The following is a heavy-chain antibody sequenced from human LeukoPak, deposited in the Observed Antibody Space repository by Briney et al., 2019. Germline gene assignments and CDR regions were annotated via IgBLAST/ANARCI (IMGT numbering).Heavy chain of an antibody. Sequence: KPSETLSLTCTVSGGSIGSSGYYWGWIRQPPGKGLESIGIIYYSGTTYYNPSLKNRITISIDTSKNQFSLKLSSVTAADTAVYYCARRHCSGGSCNPHYLDYWGQGILVTVSS. CDR3: ARRHCSGGSCNPHYLDY. J-gene: IGHJ4*02. CDR2: IYYSGTT. CDR1: GGSIGSSGYY. D-gene: IGHD2-15*01. V-gene: IGHV4-39*07.